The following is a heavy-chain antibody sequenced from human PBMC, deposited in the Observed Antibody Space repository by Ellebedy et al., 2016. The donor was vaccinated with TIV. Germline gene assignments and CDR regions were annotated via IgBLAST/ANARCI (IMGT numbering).Heavy chain of an antibody. J-gene: IGHJ4*02. D-gene: IGHD1-14*01. CDR1: GFIFRNYA. CDR3: AKGVMDSQTKDFDF. CDR2: VGGSGAVT. Sequence: GGSLRLSCAASGFIFRNYAMAWVRQAPGKGLEWVSTVGGSGAVTYYADSVKGRFGISRDNSMNTLFLQMNGLRADDTAVYYCAKGVMDSQTKDFDFWGQGTLVTVSS. V-gene: IGHV3-23*01.